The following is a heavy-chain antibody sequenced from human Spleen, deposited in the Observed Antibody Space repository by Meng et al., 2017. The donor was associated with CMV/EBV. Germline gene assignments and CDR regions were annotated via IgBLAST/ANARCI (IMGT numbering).Heavy chain of an antibody. D-gene: IGHD6-19*01. V-gene: IGHV6-1*01. Sequence: AISGVSVSSSTAAWNWIRQSPSRGLEWLGRTLYRSKWYFDYAASLKSRAAIDPDTSKNQFSLHLNSVTPDDTAVYYCVREDRGCFDYWGQGTLVTVSS. CDR2: TLYRSKWYF. CDR3: VREDRGCFDY. J-gene: IGHJ4*02. CDR1: GVSVSSSTAA.